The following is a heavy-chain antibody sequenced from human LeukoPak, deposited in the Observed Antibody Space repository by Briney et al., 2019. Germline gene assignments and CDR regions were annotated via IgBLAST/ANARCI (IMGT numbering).Heavy chain of an antibody. Sequence: PGGSLRLSCAASGFTFSSYGMHWVRQAPGKGLEWVSYISSSSNPIYYADSVKGRFTISRDNAKNSLYLQMNSLRAEDTAVYYCARDITGPRGMDIWGQGTMVTVSS. D-gene: IGHD1-20*01. CDR1: GFTFSSYG. V-gene: IGHV3-48*04. CDR3: ARDITGPRGMDI. CDR2: ISSSSNPI. J-gene: IGHJ3*02.